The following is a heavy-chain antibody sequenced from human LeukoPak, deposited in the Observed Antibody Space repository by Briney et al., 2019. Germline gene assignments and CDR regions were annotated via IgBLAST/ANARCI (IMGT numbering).Heavy chain of an antibody. J-gene: IGHJ4*02. V-gene: IGHV3-23*01. CDR1: GFTFSSYA. CDR3: AKNANYYGSGSYIDY. CDR2: ISGSGGST. Sequence: GGSLRLSCASSGFTFSSYAMSWVRQAPGKGLEWVSAISGSGGSTYYADSVKGRFTISRDNSKNTLYLQMNSLRAEDTAVYYCAKNANYYGSGSYIDYWGQGTLVTVSS. D-gene: IGHD3-10*01.